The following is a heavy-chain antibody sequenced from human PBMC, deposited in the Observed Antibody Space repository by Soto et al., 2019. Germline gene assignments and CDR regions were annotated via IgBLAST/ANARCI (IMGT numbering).Heavy chain of an antibody. V-gene: IGHV4-59*08. Sequence: SETLSLTCTVSGGSISSYYWSWIRQPPGKGLEWIGYIYYSGSTNYNPSLKSRVTISVDTSKNQFSLKLSSVTAADTAVYYCARRADDFWSGYYPGSPENVYYYYYYMDVWGKGTTVTVSS. J-gene: IGHJ6*03. D-gene: IGHD3-3*01. CDR3: ARRADDFWSGYYPGSPENVYYYYYYMDV. CDR2: IYYSGST. CDR1: GGSISSYY.